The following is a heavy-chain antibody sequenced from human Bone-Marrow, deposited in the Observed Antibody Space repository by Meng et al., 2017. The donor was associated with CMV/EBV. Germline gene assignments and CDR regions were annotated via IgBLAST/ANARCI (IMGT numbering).Heavy chain of an antibody. CDR2: ISAYNGNT. D-gene: IGHD3-3*01. CDR1: GYTFTSYG. J-gene: IGHJ5*02. Sequence: ASVKVSCKASGYTFTSYGISWVRQAPGQGLEWMGWISAYNGNTNYAQKLQGRVTMTTDTSTSTAYMELSGLRSEDTAVYYCARANYDFWSGYPDWFDPWGQGTLVTVSS. CDR3: ARANYDFWSGYPDWFDP. V-gene: IGHV1-18*01.